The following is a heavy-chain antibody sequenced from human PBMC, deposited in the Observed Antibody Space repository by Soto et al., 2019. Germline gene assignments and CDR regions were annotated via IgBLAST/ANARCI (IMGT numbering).Heavy chain of an antibody. V-gene: IGHV4-59*01. CDR3: AREVRTIVGATGLNWFDP. J-gene: IGHJ5*02. CDR1: GGSISSYY. D-gene: IGHD1-26*01. Sequence: QVQLQESGPGLVKPSETLSLTCTVSGGSISSYYWSWIRQPPGKGLEWIGYIYYSGSTKYNPSLKSRVTISVDTSQNQFSLKLSSVTAADTAVYYCAREVRTIVGATGLNWFDPGGQGTLVTASS. CDR2: IYYSGST.